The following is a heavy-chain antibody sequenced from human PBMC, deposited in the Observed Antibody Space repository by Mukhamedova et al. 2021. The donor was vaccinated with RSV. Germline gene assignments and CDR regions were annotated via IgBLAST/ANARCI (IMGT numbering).Heavy chain of an antibody. V-gene: IGHV1-69*10. D-gene: IGHD4-17*01. CDR2: IIPILGIA. J-gene: IGHJ5*02. CDR3: AAMTTVTKGWFDP. Sequence: VRQAPGQGLEWMGGIIPILGIANYAQKFQGRVTITADKSTGTAYMELSSLRSEDTAVYYCAAMTTVTKGWFDPWGQGTLVTVSS.